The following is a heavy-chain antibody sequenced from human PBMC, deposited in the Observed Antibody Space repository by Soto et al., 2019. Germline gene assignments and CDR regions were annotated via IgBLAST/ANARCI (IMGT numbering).Heavy chain of an antibody. V-gene: IGHV4-59*01. CDR3: ARAFGELPDY. J-gene: IGHJ4*02. D-gene: IGHD3-10*01. Sequence: QVQLQESGPGLVKPSETLSLTCTVSGGSISSYYWSWIRQPPGKGLEWIGYIYYSGSTNYNPSLTSRVNISVDTSKNQFSLQLSSVTAADTAVYYCARAFGELPDYWGQGTLVTVSS. CDR1: GGSISSYY. CDR2: IYYSGST.